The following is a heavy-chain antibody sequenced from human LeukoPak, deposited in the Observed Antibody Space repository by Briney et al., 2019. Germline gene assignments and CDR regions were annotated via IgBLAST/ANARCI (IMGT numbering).Heavy chain of an antibody. V-gene: IGHV3-33*01. CDR3: ARDRGAEAGREKDY. J-gene: IGHJ4*02. Sequence: PGGSLRLSCAASGFTFRSYGMHWVRQAPGKGLEWVAVIWYDGSNKYYADSVRGRFTISRDNSQNTLYLQMNSLTAEDTAVYYCARDRGAEAGREKDYWGQGTLVTVSS. D-gene: IGHD6-19*01. CDR1: GFTFRSYG. CDR2: IWYDGSNK.